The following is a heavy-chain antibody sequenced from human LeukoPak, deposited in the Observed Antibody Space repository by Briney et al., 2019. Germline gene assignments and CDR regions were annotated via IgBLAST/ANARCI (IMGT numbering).Heavy chain of an antibody. CDR1: GGSISSGDYY. J-gene: IGHJ4*02. D-gene: IGHD4-17*01. CDR2: IYYSGST. V-gene: IGHV4-30-4*01. CDR3: ARAKWPTVHLDY. Sequence: SETLSLTCTVSGGSISSGDYYWSWIRQPPGKGLEWIGYIYYSGSTYYNPSLKSRVTISVDTSKNQFSLKLSSVTAADTAVYYCARAKWPTVHLDYWGQGTLVTVSS.